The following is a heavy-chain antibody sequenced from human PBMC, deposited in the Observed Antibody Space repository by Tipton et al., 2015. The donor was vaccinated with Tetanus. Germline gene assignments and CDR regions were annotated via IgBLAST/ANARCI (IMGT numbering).Heavy chain of an antibody. CDR2: ISGSGGST. Sequence: SLRLSCAASGFTFSSYAMSWVRQAPGKGLEWISAISGSGGSTYYADSVKGRFTISRDNSKNTLYLQMNSLRAEDTAVYYCAKATPPNYEFWSGYAYGMDVWGQGTTVTVSS. V-gene: IGHV3-23*01. CDR1: GFTFSSYA. CDR3: AKATPPNYEFWSGYAYGMDV. J-gene: IGHJ6*02. D-gene: IGHD3-3*01.